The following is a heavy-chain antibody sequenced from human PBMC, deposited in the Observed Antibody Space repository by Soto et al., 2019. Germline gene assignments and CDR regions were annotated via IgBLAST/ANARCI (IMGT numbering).Heavy chain of an antibody. V-gene: IGHV3-33*01. CDR1: GFTFSSYG. CDR3: AREVYYYDSSGYPGYY. J-gene: IGHJ4*02. CDR2: IWYDGSNK. Sequence: QVQLVESGGGVVQPGRSLRLSCAASGFTFSSYGMHWVRQAPGKGLEWVAVIWYDGSNKYYADSVKGRFTISRANSKNTLYLQMNSLRAEDTGVYYCAREVYYYDSSGYPGYYWGQGTLVTVSS. D-gene: IGHD3-22*01.